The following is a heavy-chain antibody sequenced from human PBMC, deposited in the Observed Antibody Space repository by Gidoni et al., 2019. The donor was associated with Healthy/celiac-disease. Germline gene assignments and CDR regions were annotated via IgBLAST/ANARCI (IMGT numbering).Heavy chain of an antibody. Sequence: EVQLLESGGGLVQPGGSLRLSCAASGFTFSSYSMNWVRQAPGKGLEWVSYSSSSSSTIYYADSVKGRFTISRDNAKNSLYLQMNSRRDDDTAVYYCASIKCSGGSCYWDYYYYGMDVWGQGTTVTVSS. V-gene: IGHV3-48*02. CDR1: GFTFSSYS. J-gene: IGHJ6*02. CDR3: ASIKCSGGSCYWDYYYYGMDV. D-gene: IGHD2-15*01. CDR2: SSSSSSTI.